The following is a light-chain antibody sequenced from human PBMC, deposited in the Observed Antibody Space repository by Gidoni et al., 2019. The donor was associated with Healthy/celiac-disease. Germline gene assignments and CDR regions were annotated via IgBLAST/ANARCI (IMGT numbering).Light chain of an antibody. CDR1: QCVLHSSNNKNY. J-gene: IGKJ2*01. V-gene: IGKV4-1*01. Sequence: DSVSNDSPDSLPVSLRERATLNCMSFQCVLHSSNNKNYLAWYQQKPGQPPQLLIYWASTRESGVPDRFSGSGSGTDFTLTISSLQAEDVAVYYCQQDHSTPRTFGQGTKLEIK. CDR3: QQDHSTPRT. CDR2: WAS.